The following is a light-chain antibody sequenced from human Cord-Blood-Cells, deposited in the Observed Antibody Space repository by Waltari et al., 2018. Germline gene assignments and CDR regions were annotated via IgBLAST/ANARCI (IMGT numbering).Light chain of an antibody. J-gene: IGKJ4*01. CDR3: QQFNSYSLT. CDR1: QGIGSA. Sequence: AIQLTQSTSSLSASVGDRATITCRASQGIGSALAWHQQKPGKALKLLIYDASSLESGVPSRFSGSASGTDFTLTISSLQPEDFATYCCQQFNSYSLTFGGGTKVEIK. V-gene: IGKV1-13*02. CDR2: DAS.